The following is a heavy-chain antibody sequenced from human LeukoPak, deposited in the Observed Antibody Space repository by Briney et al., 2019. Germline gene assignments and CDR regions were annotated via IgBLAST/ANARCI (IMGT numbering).Heavy chain of an antibody. CDR3: ARDQYYYDSSDAFYI. Sequence: PSETLSLTCTVSGGSISRYYWSWIRPPAGKGLEWIGRIYTSGSTNYNPSLKSRVTMPVDTSKNQFSLKLSSVTAADTAVYYCARDQYYYDSSDAFYIWGQGTMVTVSS. CDR2: IYTSGST. D-gene: IGHD3-22*01. J-gene: IGHJ3*02. V-gene: IGHV4-4*07. CDR1: GGSISRYY.